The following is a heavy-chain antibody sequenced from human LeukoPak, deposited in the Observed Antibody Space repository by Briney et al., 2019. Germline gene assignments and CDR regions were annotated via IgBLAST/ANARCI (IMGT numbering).Heavy chain of an antibody. D-gene: IGHD6-19*01. Sequence: SETLSLTCTVSGGSISSSSYYWGWIRQPPGKGLEWIGSIYYRGSTYYNPSLKSRVTISVDTSKNQFSLKLSSVTAADTAVYYCARVRSAVAASYYFDYWGQGTLVT. CDR1: GGSISSSSYY. CDR3: ARVRSAVAASYYFDY. V-gene: IGHV4-39*07. J-gene: IGHJ4*02. CDR2: IYYRGST.